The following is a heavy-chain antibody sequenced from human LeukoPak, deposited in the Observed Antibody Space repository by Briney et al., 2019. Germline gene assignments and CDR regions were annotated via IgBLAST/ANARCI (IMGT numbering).Heavy chain of an antibody. CDR3: AHSVSGYYDY. CDR2: IDWDDDK. V-gene: IGHV2-70*17. CDR1: GFSLSTSGMC. D-gene: IGHD3-22*01. J-gene: IGHJ4*02. Sequence: ESGPALVKPTQTLTLTCTFSGFSLSTSGMCVSWIRHPPGKALEWLARIDWDDDKFYSTSLKTRLTISKDTSKNQVVLTMTNMDPVDTATYYCAHSVSGYYDYWGQGTLVTVSS.